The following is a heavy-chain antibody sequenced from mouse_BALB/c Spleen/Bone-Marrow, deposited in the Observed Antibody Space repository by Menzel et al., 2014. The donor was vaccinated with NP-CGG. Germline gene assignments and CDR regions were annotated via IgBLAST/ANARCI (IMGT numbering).Heavy chain of an antibody. J-gene: IGHJ4*01. CDR2: INPSSGYT. Sequence: LVESGAELARPGASVKMSCKASGYTFTSYTMHWVKQRPGQGLEGIGYINPSSGYTNYNQKFKDKATLTADKSSSTVYMQLSSLTSEDSAVYYCARCYYGSSNAMDYWGQGTSVTVSS. D-gene: IGHD1-1*01. V-gene: IGHV1-4*01. CDR1: GYTFTSYT. CDR3: ARCYYGSSNAMDY.